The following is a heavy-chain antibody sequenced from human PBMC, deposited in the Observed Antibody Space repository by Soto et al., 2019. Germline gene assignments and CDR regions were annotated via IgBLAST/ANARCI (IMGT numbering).Heavy chain of an antibody. Sequence: QVQLQESGPGLVKPSETLSIHCAVSGDSISSYYCMWIRQPPGKGLEYIGYLYYGRSANYNPSLKSRVTSSVATATNQCSLTLSSMTAADTDVYYCALRSMAVVPEYWGQGTLVTVSS. CDR2: LYYGRSA. D-gene: IGHD3-22*01. J-gene: IGHJ4*02. CDR3: ALRSMAVVPEY. V-gene: IGHV4-59*01. CDR1: GDSISSYY.